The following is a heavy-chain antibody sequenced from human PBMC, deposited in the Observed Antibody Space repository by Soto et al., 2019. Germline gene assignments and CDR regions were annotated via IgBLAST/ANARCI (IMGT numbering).Heavy chain of an antibody. Sequence: QVQLVQSGAEVKKPGSSVKVSCRASGGTLDSDTITWVRQAPGQGLEWMGGIVPVLGTASFAQKFQGRITITADESTSTEYMELSSLRSEDTAVYFCARKHGSGGACYFDFWGQGTLVTFSS. CDR2: IVPVLGTA. CDR3: ARKHGSGGACYFDF. D-gene: IGHD2-15*01. CDR1: GGTLDSDT. J-gene: IGHJ4*02. V-gene: IGHV1-69*01.